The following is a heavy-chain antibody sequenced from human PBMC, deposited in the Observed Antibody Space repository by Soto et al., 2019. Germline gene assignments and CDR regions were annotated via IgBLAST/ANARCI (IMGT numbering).Heavy chain of an antibody. CDR2: ISAYNGNT. CDR3: AREPPLWSAESLGPKFNCVDP. Sequence: ASVKVSCKASGYTFTSYGISWVRQAPGQGLEWMGWISAYNGNTNYAQKLQGRVTMTTDTSTSTAYMELRSLRSDDTAVYYCAREPPLWSAESLGPKFNCVDPWGQGPLVTVSS. J-gene: IGHJ5*02. CDR1: GYTFTSYG. D-gene: IGHD3-10*01. V-gene: IGHV1-18*04.